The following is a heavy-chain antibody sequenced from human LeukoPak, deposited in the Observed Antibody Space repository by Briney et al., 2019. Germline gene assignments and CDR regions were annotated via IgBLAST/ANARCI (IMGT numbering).Heavy chain of an antibody. D-gene: IGHD3-16*02. J-gene: IGHJ4*02. V-gene: IGHV3-21*01. CDR1: GFTFSSYS. CDR2: ISSSSSYI. Sequence: SGGSLRLSCAASGFTFSSYSMNWVRQAPGKGLEWVSSISSSSSYIYYADSVKGRFTISRDNAKNSLYLQMNSLRAEDTAVYYCAGEAPYDYVWGSYRFDYWGQGTLVTVSS. CDR3: AGEAPYDYVWGSYRFDY.